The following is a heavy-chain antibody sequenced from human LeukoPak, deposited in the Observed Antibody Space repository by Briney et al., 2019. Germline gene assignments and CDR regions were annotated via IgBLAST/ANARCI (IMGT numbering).Heavy chain of an antibody. CDR1: GYTFTSYD. CDR3: AREGSSSWYYFDY. CDR2: MNPNSGNT. J-gene: IGHJ4*02. D-gene: IGHD6-13*01. Sequence: ASVKVSCKASGYTFTSYDINWVRQATGQGLEWMGWMNPNSGNTGYAQKFQGRVTITRNTSISTAYMELSSLRSEDTAVYYCAREGSSSWYYFDYWGQGTLVTVSS. V-gene: IGHV1-8*03.